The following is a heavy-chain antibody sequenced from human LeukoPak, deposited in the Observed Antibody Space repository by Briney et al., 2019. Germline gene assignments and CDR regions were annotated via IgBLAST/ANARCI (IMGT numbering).Heavy chain of an antibody. CDR3: ARDGTPIYSSGWVYMDV. J-gene: IGHJ6*04. Sequence: PGRSLRLSCAASGFTFSSYGMHWVRQAPGKGLEWVAVISYDGSNKYYADSVEGRFTISRDNAKNSLYLQMNSLRGEDTAVYYCARDGTPIYSSGWVYMDVWGKGTTVTISS. CDR2: ISYDGSNK. CDR1: GFTFSSYG. D-gene: IGHD6-25*01. V-gene: IGHV3-30*03.